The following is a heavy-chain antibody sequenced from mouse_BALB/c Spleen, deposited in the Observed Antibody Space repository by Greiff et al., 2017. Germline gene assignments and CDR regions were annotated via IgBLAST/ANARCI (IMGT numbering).Heavy chain of an antibody. Sequence: EVNVVESGGGLVKPGGSLKLSCAASGFTFSSYAMSWVRQTPEKRLEWVASISSGGSTYYPDSVKGRFTISRDNARNILYLQMSSLRSEDTAMYYCARETTVVATDYWGQGTTLTVSS. CDR2: ISSGGST. CDR3: ARETTVVATDY. J-gene: IGHJ2*01. V-gene: IGHV5-6-5*01. D-gene: IGHD1-1*01. CDR1: GFTFSSYA.